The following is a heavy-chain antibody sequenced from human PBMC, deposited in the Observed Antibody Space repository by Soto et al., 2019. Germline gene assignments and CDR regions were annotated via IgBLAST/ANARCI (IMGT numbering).Heavy chain of an antibody. CDR1: GGSISSGDYY. D-gene: IGHD5-18*01. CDR3: ASSDGYSYGPVLNY. J-gene: IGHJ4*02. CDR2: IYYSGST. Sequence: QVQLQESGPGLVKPSQTLSLTCTVSGGSISSGDYYWSWIRQPPGKGLEWIGYIYYSGSTYYDPSLKSGVTISVDTSKNQFSLKLSSVTAADTAVYYCASSDGYSYGPVLNYWGQGTLVTVSS. V-gene: IGHV4-30-4*01.